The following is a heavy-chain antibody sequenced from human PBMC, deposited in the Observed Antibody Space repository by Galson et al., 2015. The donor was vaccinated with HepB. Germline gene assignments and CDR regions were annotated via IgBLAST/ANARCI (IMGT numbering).Heavy chain of an antibody. CDR2: INAGNANT. Sequence: SVKVSCKASEYTFTNYAIYWVRQAPGQRLEWMGWINAGNANTKYSQNFHGRVTITRDTSASTAYMELSSLRSEDTAVYYCARVSHYYDTSGRYFYYGMDVWGQGTTVTVSS. J-gene: IGHJ6*02. V-gene: IGHV1-3*01. D-gene: IGHD3-22*01. CDR3: ARVSHYYDTSGRYFYYGMDV. CDR1: EYTFTNYA.